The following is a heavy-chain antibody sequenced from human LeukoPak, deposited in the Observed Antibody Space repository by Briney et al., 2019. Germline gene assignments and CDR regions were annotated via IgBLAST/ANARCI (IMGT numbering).Heavy chain of an antibody. Sequence: SETLSLTCTVSGGSISSYYWSWIRQPPGKGLEWIGYIYYSGSTNYNPSLKSRVTISVDTSKNQFSLKLSSVTAADTAVYYCATDGGGATSFRHWGQGTLVTVSS. V-gene: IGHV4-59*01. J-gene: IGHJ4*02. CDR1: GGSISSYY. CDR3: ATDGGGATSFRH. CDR2: IYYSGST. D-gene: IGHD1-26*01.